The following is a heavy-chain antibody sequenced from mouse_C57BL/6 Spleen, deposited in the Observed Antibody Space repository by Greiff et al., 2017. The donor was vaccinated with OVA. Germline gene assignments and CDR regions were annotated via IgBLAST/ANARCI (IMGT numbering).Heavy chain of an antibody. V-gene: IGHV5-4*03. D-gene: IGHD3-3*01. Sequence: EVKLVESGGGLVKPGGSLKLSCAASGFTFSSYAMSWVRQTPEKRLEWVATISDGGSYTYYPDNVKGRFTISRDNAKNNLYLQMSHLKSEDTAMYYCARGLGQGIDYWGQGTTLTVSS. CDR1: GFTFSSYA. CDR3: ARGLGQGIDY. CDR2: ISDGGSYT. J-gene: IGHJ2*01.